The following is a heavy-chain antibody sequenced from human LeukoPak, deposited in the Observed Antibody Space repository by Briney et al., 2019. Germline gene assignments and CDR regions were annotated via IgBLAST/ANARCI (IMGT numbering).Heavy chain of an antibody. D-gene: IGHD4-17*01. V-gene: IGHV4-4*07. J-gene: IGHJ5*02. CDR2: IYTSGST. CDR3: TRDTGTTGEVKFDP. Sequence: SETLSLTCTISGNSFGDYYWSWIRQPAGKGLEWIGRIYTSGSTTYNPSLKSRVTMSVDTSKSQFSLNLMSVTAADTAVYYCTRDTGTTGEVKFDPWGQGTLVTVSS. CDR1: GNSFGDYY.